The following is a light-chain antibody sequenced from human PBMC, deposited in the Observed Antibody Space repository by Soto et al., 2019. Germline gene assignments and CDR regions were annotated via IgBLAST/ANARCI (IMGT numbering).Light chain of an antibody. CDR2: RNN. V-gene: IGLV1-44*01. J-gene: IGLJ3*02. CDR3: AAWDDSLNGPV. CDR1: SSNIGSKT. Sequence: QSVLTQPPSASGTPGQRVTISCSGSSSNIGSKTVNRYQQFPGTAPKLLIYRNNQRPSGVPDRFSGSKSGTSASLAISGLQSEDEADYYCAAWDDSLNGPVFGGGTKLTVL.